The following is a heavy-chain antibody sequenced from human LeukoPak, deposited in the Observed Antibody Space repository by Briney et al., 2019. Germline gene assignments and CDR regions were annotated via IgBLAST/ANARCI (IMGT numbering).Heavy chain of an antibody. J-gene: IGHJ4*02. CDR2: ISGSGGGA. D-gene: IGHD3-10*01. Sequence: AGGSLRLSCAASGFTFSSYGMNWVRQAPGKGLEWVSGISGSGGGAYYADSVKGRFTISRDNSKNMLYLQMSSMRAEDTAVYYWARGGGYGVKIDYWGQGTLVTVSS. CDR1: GFTFSSYG. V-gene: IGHV3-23*01. CDR3: ARGGGYGVKIDY.